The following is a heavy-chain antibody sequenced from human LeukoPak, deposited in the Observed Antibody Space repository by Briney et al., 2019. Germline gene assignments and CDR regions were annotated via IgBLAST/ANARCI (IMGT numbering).Heavy chain of an antibody. D-gene: IGHD6-13*01. CDR1: GYSFTSYW. J-gene: IGHJ4*02. Sequence: GESLKISRKGSGYSFTSYWIGWVRQMPGKGLELMGIIYPGDSDTRYSPSFQGQVTISADKSISTAYLQWSSLKASDTAMYYCARLGAAAGQKNDYWGQGTLVTVSS. CDR2: IYPGDSDT. CDR3: ARLGAAAGQKNDY. V-gene: IGHV5-51*01.